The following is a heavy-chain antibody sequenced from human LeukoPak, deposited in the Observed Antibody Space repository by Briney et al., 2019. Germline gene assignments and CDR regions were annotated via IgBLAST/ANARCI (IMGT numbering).Heavy chain of an antibody. CDR3: AKDFLRSGWYFYY. D-gene: IGHD6-19*01. V-gene: IGHV3-23*01. CDR1: GFTFSSYA. CDR2: ISGSGGST. J-gene: IGHJ4*02. Sequence: EGSLRLSCAASGFTFSSYAMSWVRQAPGKGLEWVSAISGSGGSTYYADSVKGRFTISRDNSKNTLYPQMNSLRAEDTAVYYCAKDFLRSGWYFYYWGQGTLVTVSS.